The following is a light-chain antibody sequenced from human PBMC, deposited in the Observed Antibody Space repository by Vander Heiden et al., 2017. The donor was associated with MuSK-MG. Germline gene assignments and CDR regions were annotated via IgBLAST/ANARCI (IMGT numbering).Light chain of an antibody. Sequence: DTHRTPFPSSLSASVGDRVTITCRASQSISSYLNWYQQKPGKAPKLLIYAASSLQSGVPSRFSGSGSGTDFTLTISSLQPEDFATYYCQQTDSTPITFGGGTKVEIK. CDR1: QSISSY. CDR3: QQTDSTPIT. J-gene: IGKJ4*01. CDR2: AAS. V-gene: IGKV1-39*01.